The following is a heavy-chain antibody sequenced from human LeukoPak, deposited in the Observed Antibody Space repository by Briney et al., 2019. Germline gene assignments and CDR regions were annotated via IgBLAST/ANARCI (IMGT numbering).Heavy chain of an antibody. CDR1: GFTFSTYT. Sequence: GGSLRLSCAASGFTFSTYTMYWVRHPPGKRLEWVSIIGNNGGGIHYADSVRGRFTISRDNSKNALYLQMNSPRVEDTAVYYCAKDSGYGGTDNYFDYWGQGTLVTVSS. CDR2: IGNNGGGI. CDR3: AKDSGYGGTDNYFDY. D-gene: IGHD4-23*01. V-gene: IGHV3-23*01. J-gene: IGHJ4*02.